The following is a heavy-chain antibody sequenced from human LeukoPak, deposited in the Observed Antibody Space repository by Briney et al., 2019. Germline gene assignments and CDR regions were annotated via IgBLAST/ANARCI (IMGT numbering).Heavy chain of an antibody. J-gene: IGHJ4*02. V-gene: IGHV3-48*03. CDR1: GFTFSSYE. D-gene: IGHD2-15*01. Sequence: GGSLRLSCAVSGFTFSSYEMNWVRQAPGKGLEWVSHISSSGSTIYYADSVKGRFTISRDNAKNSLYLQMNSLRAEDTAVYYCARSRHGGRDSFDYWGQGTLVTVSS. CDR3: ARSRHGGRDSFDY. CDR2: ISSSGSTI.